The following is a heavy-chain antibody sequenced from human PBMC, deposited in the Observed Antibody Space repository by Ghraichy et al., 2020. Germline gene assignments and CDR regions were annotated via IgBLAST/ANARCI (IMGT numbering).Heavy chain of an antibody. J-gene: IGHJ4*02. CDR2: ISYDGNKK. V-gene: IGHV3-30-3*01. CDR1: GFSFSSYD. Sequence: GGSLRLSCSVSGFSFSSYDMNWVRQAPGKGLEWVALISYDGNKKYYVDSVEGRFTISRDNSKNTLYLQMNSLRPEDTAVYYCASVGNYFGYWGQGTLVT. D-gene: IGHD3-10*01. CDR3: ASVGNYFGY.